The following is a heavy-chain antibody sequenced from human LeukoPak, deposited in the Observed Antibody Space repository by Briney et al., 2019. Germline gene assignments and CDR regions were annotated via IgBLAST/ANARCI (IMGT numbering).Heavy chain of an antibody. Sequence: SETLSLTCTVSGGSISSSSYYWGWIRQPPGKGLEWIGYIYYSGSTNYNPSLKSRVTISVDTSKNQFSLKLSSVTAADTAVYYCARTHDFWSGYYDYWGQGTLVTVSS. J-gene: IGHJ4*02. CDR2: IYYSGST. D-gene: IGHD3-3*01. CDR3: ARTHDFWSGYYDY. CDR1: GGSISSSSYY. V-gene: IGHV4-61*05.